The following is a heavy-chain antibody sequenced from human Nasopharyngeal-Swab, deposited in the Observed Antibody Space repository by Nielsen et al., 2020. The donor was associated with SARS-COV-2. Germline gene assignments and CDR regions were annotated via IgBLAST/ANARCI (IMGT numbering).Heavy chain of an antibody. Sequence: GSLRLSCAVSGGSFSDYSWSWIRQSPGKGLECIGEINHSGITNYNPSLKSRVTISVDTAKNHLSLKLTSVTAADTAVYFCSSGRVVYGGYDPRTPRHYLNYWGQGTLVTVSS. CDR2: INHSGIT. J-gene: IGHJ4*02. D-gene: IGHD5-12*01. CDR1: GGSFSDYS. V-gene: IGHV4-34*01. CDR3: SSGRVVYGGYDPRTPRHYLNY.